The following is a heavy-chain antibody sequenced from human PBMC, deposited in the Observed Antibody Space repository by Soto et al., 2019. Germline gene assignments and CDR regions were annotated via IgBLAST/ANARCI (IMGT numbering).Heavy chain of an antibody. V-gene: IGHV3-23*01. CDR3: AKAPGHYYYYYYGMDV. CDR1: GFTFSSYA. CDR2: ISGSGGST. J-gene: IGHJ6*02. Sequence: GGSLRLSCAASGFTFSSYAMSWVRQAPGKGLEWVSAISGSGGSTYYADSVKGRFTISRDNSKNTLYLQMNSLRAEDTAVYYCAKAPGHYYYYYYGMDVWGQGTTVTVSS.